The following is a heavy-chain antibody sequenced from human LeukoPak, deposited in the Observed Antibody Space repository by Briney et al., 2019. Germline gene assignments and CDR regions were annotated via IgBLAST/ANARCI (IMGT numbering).Heavy chain of an antibody. J-gene: IGHJ4*02. CDR3: ARGRHSSSWYRASYYFDY. D-gene: IGHD6-13*01. CDR2: ISYDGSNK. V-gene: IGHV3-30-3*01. CDR1: GFTFSSYA. Sequence: HPGGSLRLSCAASGFTFSSYAMHWVRQAPGKGLEWVAVISYDGSNKYYADSVKGRFTISRDNSKNTLYLQMNSLRAEDTAVYYCARGRHSSSWYRASYYFDYWGQGTLVAVSS.